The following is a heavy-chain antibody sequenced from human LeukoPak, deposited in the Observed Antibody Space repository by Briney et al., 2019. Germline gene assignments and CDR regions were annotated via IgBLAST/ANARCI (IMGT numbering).Heavy chain of an antibody. CDR3: AGAPTPTRNIVGLFDP. CDR1: GGTFSTYA. CDR2: IIPIFHTA. Sequence: SVKVSCKASGGTFSTYAISWVRQAPGQGLEWMGGIIPIFHTANYAQKFQGRVTITADESTSTAYMELSSLRSEDTAVYYCAGAPTPTRNIVGLFDPWGQGTLVTVSS. J-gene: IGHJ5*02. V-gene: IGHV1-69*13. D-gene: IGHD2/OR15-2a*01.